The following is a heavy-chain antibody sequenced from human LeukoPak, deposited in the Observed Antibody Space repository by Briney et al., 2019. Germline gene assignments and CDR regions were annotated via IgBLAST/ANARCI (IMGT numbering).Heavy chain of an antibody. CDR1: GFTFGDYA. CDR2: IKQDGSEK. D-gene: IGHD3-3*01. CDR3: ARLDTIFGVVIIPGTNWFDP. V-gene: IGHV3-7*01. J-gene: IGHJ5*02. Sequence: GGSLRLSCTASGFTFGDYAMSWVRQAPGKGLEWVANIKQDGSEKYYVDSVKGRFTISRDNAKNSLYLQMNSLRAEDTAVYYCARLDTIFGVVIIPGTNWFDPWGQGTLVTVSS.